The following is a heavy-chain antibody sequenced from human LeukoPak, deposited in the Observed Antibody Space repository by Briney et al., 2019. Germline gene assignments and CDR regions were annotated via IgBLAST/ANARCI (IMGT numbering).Heavy chain of an antibody. CDR2: IYSSGST. CDR3: ARTHYNSSGVIAFDI. CDR1: GGSISSSSYY. J-gene: IGHJ3*02. Sequence: SETLSLTCTVSGGSISSSSYYWGWIRQPPGKGLEWIGSIYSSGSTYYNPSLKSRVTISVDTSKNQSSLKLSSVTAADTAVYYCARTHYNSSGVIAFDIWGQGTMVTVSS. V-gene: IGHV4-39*07. D-gene: IGHD3-22*01.